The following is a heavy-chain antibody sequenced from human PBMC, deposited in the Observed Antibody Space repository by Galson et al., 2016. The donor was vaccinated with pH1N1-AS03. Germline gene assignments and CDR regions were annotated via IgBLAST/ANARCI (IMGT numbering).Heavy chain of an antibody. CDR3: GGSGAPGRAGLIGF. D-gene: IGHD5-12*01. CDR1: GSIFTHYW. CDR2: IYPGDSDM. J-gene: IGHJ4*02. Sequence: QSGAEVTKPGESLKISCQAFGSIFTHYWIGWVRQLPGKGLEWVGAIYPGDSDMEYSPSFQGQVTISADKSITTAYLQWSDLKASDTAIYYFGGSGAPGRAGLIGFWGQGTLVTVSS. V-gene: IGHV5-51*03.